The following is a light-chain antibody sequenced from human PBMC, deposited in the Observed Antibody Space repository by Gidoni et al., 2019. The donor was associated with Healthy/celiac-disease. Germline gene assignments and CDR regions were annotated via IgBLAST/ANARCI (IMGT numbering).Light chain of an antibody. V-gene: IGKV3D-15*01. Sequence: EIVMTQSPATLSVSPGERATLSCRASQSVSSNLAWYQQKPGQAPRLLIYSASTRATGIPARFSGSGSGTEFTLTISSLQSEDFAGYYCQQYNNGPRTFXPXTKVDIK. CDR2: SAS. J-gene: IGKJ3*01. CDR1: QSVSSN. CDR3: QQYNNGPRT.